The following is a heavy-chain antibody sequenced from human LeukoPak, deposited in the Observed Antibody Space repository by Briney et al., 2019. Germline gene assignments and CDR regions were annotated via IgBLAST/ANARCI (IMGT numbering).Heavy chain of an antibody. J-gene: IGHJ4*02. CDR1: GDTFTSYY. CDR2: INPSGGST. Sequence: ASVKVSCKASGDTFTSYYMHWVRQAPGQGLEWMGIINPSGGSTSYAQKFQGRVTMTRDTSTSTVYMELSSLRSEDTAVYYCARTRYSSGWYDPSFYFDYWGQGTLVTVSS. CDR3: ARTRYSSGWYDPSFYFDY. D-gene: IGHD6-19*01. V-gene: IGHV1-46*01.